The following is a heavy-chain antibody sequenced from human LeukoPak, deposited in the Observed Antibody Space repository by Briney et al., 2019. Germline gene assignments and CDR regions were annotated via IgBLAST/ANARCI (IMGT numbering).Heavy chain of an antibody. J-gene: IGHJ4*02. CDR2: IYYSGST. CDR1: GGSISSGSYY. V-gene: IGHV4-61*10. D-gene: IGHD6-19*01. CDR3: ARGQWLLDY. Sequence: PSQTLSLTCTVSGGSISSGSYYCSWIRQPAGKGLEWIGYIYYSGSTNYNPSLKSRVTISVDTSKNQFSLKLSSVTAADTAVYYCARGQWLLDYWGQGTLVTVSS.